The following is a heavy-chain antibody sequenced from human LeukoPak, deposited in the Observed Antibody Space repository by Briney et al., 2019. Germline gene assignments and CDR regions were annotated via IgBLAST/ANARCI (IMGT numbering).Heavy chain of an antibody. D-gene: IGHD3-22*01. CDR3: ARVPDYYDSSGYPRYYYYYMDV. CDR2: INPSGGST. Sequence: GGSLRLSCAASGFTFTSYYMHWVRQAPGQGLEWMGIINPSGGSTSYAQKFQGRVTMTRDTSTSTVYMELSSLRSEDTAVYYCARVPDYYDSSGYPRYYYYYMDVWGKGTTVTVSS. J-gene: IGHJ6*03. V-gene: IGHV1-46*01. CDR1: GFTFTSYY.